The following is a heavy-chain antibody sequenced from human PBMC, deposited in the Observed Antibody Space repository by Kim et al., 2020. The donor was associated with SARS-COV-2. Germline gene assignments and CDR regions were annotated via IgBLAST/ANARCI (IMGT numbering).Heavy chain of an antibody. Sequence: GGSLRLSCAASGFTFSSYAMHWVRQAPGKGLEWVAVISYDGSNKYYADSVKGRFTISRDNSKNTLYLQMNSLRAEDTAVYYCARERGIAAADFDYWGQGTLVTVSS. J-gene: IGHJ4*02. D-gene: IGHD6-13*01. CDR3: ARERGIAAADFDY. CDR2: ISYDGSNK. CDR1: GFTFSSYA. V-gene: IGHV3-30*04.